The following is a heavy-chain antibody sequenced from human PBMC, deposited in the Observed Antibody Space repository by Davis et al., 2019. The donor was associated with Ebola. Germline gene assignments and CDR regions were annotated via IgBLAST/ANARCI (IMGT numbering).Heavy chain of an antibody. D-gene: IGHD6-19*01. CDR3: ARDLWGRGSSGPNDY. CDR1: GFTFSDFG. V-gene: IGHV3-33*01. Sequence: GESLKISCAASGFTFSDFGMHWVRQAPGKGLEWVAVIWYDGSNKYYADSVKGRFTISRDNSKNMLYLQMNSLRVDDTAVYYCARDLWGRGSSGPNDYWGQGTLVTVSS. J-gene: IGHJ4*02. CDR2: IWYDGSNK.